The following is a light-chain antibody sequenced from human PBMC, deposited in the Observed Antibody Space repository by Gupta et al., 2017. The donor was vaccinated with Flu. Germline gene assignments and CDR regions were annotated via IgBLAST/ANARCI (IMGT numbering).Light chain of an antibody. CDR1: SSDVGGYTF. Sequence: QSALTQPPSASGSPGPSVTISCTGTSSDVGGYTFVSWYQHHTANSLILMVFEVTKRPAGVPGRFSASKSGDTASLTVSVPQEEEAAEYYCSADAGSNQWVFGGGTKVTVL. V-gene: IGLV2-8*01. J-gene: IGLJ2*01. CDR3: SADAGSNQWV. CDR2: EVT.